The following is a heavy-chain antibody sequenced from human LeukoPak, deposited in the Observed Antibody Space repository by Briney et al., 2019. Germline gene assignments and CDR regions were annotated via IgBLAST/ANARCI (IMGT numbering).Heavy chain of an antibody. CDR3: ATSVRGASAAWFDP. CDR1: GGSFSGYY. CDR2: INHSGST. D-gene: IGHD3-10*01. V-gene: IGHV4-34*01. J-gene: IGHJ5*02. Sequence: SETLSLTCAVYGGSFSGYYWSWIRQPPGKGLEWIGKINHSGSTNYNPSLKSRVTISVDTSKSQFSLKLSSVTAADTAVYYCATSVRGASAAWFDPWGQGTLVTVSS.